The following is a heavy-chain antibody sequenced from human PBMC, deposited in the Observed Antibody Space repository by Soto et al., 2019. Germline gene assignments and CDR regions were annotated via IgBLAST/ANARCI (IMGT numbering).Heavy chain of an antibody. CDR1: GFRLSNYA. CDR3: ARDNFGGTDY. V-gene: IGHV3-23*01. Sequence: GGSLRLSCVASGFRLSNYAMSWVRQTPGKGLEWFSAISAIDSSTYYADSVKGRFTISTDNSKNTLYLQMNSLRVEDTAVYYCARDNFGGTDYWGQGTLVTV. J-gene: IGHJ4*02. CDR2: ISAIDSST. D-gene: IGHD3-10*01.